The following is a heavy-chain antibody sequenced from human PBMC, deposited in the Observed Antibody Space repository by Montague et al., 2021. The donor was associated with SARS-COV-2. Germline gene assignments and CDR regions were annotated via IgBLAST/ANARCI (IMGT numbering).Heavy chain of an antibody. Sequence: SDTLSLTCTVSGGSISSSSYYWGWIRQPPGKGLEWIGSIYYSGSTYYNPSLKSRVTISVDTSKNQFSLKLSSVTAADTAVYYCARAWGQLLLWGYYFDYWGQGTLVTVSS. V-gene: IGHV4-39*01. CDR2: IYYSGST. J-gene: IGHJ4*02. CDR3: ARAWGQLLLWGYYFDY. CDR1: GGSISSSSYY. D-gene: IGHD6-19*01.